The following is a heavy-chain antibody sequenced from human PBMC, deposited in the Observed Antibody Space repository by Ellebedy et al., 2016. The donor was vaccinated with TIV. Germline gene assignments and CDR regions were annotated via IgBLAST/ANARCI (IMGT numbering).Heavy chain of an antibody. CDR3: ARDYGDSLWGLDY. D-gene: IGHD4-17*01. CDR1: GFTFSSYG. CDR2: IWYDGSNN. V-gene: IGHV3-33*01. Sequence: PGGSLRLSCAASGFTFSSYGMHWVRQAPGKGLEWVAVIWYDGSNNYYADSVKGRFTISRDNSKNPLYLQMNSLRAEDTAVYYCARDYGDSLWGLDYWGQGTLVTVSS. J-gene: IGHJ4*02.